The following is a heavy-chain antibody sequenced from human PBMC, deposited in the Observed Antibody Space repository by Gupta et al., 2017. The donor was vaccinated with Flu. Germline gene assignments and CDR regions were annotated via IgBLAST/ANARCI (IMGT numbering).Heavy chain of an antibody. CDR1: GGSISSGSYY. CDR3: ARALREIVLVPAVWCDP. Sequence: QVQLQESGPGLLKPSHTLSLTCTVSGGSISSGSYYWSWIRQHPGKGLEWIGYTYDSGSAYYNPALKGRLTISLDTSKNQFALKLSSVTDADTAVYYCARALREIVLVPAVWCDPWGQGTLVTVSS. D-gene: IGHD2-2*01. V-gene: IGHV4-31*03. CDR2: TYDSGSA. J-gene: IGHJ5*02.